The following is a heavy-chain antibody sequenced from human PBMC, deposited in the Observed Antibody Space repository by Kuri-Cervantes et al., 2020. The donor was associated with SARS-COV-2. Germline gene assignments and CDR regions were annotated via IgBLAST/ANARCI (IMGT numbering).Heavy chain of an antibody. D-gene: IGHD4-11*01. Sequence: SETLSLTCTVSGGSISSSSYHWGWIRQPPGKGLEWIGSIYYSGSTYYNPSLKSRFTISVDTSKNQFSLELSSVTAADTAVYYCARGGDYSNWFDPWGQGTLVTVSS. CDR2: IYYSGST. J-gene: IGHJ5*02. CDR1: GGSISSSSYH. V-gene: IGHV4-39*01. CDR3: ARGGDYSNWFDP.